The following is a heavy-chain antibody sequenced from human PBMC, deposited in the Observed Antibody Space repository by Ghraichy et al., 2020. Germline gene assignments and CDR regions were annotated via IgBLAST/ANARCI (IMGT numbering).Heavy chain of an antibody. CDR3: TRSNIGDI. CDR1: GFIFINYS. CDR2: ISSRSDTI. Sequence: SCAASGFIFINYSMNWVRQAPGKGLEWLSYISSRSDTIYYAESVKGRFTVSRDNAKNSLYLQMNSLRDEDTAVYFCTRSNIGDIWGQGTMVTVSS. J-gene: IGHJ3*02. V-gene: IGHV3-48*02. D-gene: IGHD4/OR15-4a*01.